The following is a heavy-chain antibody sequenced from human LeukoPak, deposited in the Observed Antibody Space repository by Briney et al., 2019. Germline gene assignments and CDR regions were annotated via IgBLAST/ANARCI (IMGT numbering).Heavy chain of an antibody. CDR3: GRATYTSIWFHDAFDI. J-gene: IGHJ3*02. Sequence: ASVKVSCKTSGGTFSNYAIGWVRQAPGQGLEWMGWINPYSGATNSAQKFQGRVTMTRDTSISTAYMELSMLTSDDTAVYYCGRATYTSIWFHDAFDIWGQGTMVTVSS. V-gene: IGHV1-2*02. D-gene: IGHD6-13*01. CDR1: GGTFSNYA. CDR2: INPYSGAT.